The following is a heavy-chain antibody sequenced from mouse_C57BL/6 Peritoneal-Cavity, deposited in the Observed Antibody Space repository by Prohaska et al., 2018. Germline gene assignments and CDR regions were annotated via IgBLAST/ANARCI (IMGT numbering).Heavy chain of an antibody. CDR3: ASSLGYYAMEY. CDR1: GIDFSRYW. D-gene: IGHD4-1*01. V-gene: IGHV4-1*01. Sequence: LVQPGGSLKLSCAASGIDFSRYWIIWVRRCPVKGIEWIGEINPDRSTINYAPSLKDKVIISRDNAKNTLYLQMSKVRSEDTAHYYCASSLGYYAMEYWGQGTSVTVSS. CDR2: INPDRSTI. J-gene: IGHJ4*01.